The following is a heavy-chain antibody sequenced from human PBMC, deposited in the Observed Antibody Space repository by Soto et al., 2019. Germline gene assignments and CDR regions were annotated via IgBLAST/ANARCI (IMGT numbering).Heavy chain of an antibody. V-gene: IGHV4-30-4*01. CDR3: ANLKEPYYAFDI. D-gene: IGHD1-26*01. CDR2: IYYSGST. Sequence: SATLTLTCTISCASISSGDHYRSWICQPPGKVLEWIGYIYYSGSTYYNPSFKSRVTISVDTSKNQFSLKLSSVTAADTAVYYCANLKEPYYAFDIWGQGTMVT. J-gene: IGHJ3*02. CDR1: CASISSGDHY.